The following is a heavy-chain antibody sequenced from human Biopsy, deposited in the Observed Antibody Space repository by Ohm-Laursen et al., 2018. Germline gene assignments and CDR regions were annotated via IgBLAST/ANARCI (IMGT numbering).Heavy chain of an antibody. D-gene: IGHD1-26*01. J-gene: IGHJ6*02. CDR2: IWYDGSSE. CDR1: GFTFSVYA. V-gene: IGHV3-33*01. Sequence: SLRLSCTASGFTFSVYAMHWVRQAPGKGLEWVAIIWYDGSSEYYADSVKGRFAISRDNSKNTVYLQMNSLRVEDTAVYYCARDPIVGSKADGMDVWGQGTTVTVSS. CDR3: ARDPIVGSKADGMDV.